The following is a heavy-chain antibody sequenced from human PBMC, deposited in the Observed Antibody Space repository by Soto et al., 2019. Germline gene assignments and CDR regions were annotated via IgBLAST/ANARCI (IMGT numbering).Heavy chain of an antibody. Sequence: GESLKISCKGSGYSFTSYWIGWVRQMPGKGLEWMGIIYPGDSDTRYSPSFQGQVTISADKSISTAYLQWSSLKASDTAMYYCARGIRVDTAMPNNNWFDPWGQGTLVTVSS. J-gene: IGHJ5*02. CDR2: IYPGDSDT. CDR1: GYSFTSYW. D-gene: IGHD5-18*01. V-gene: IGHV5-51*01. CDR3: ARGIRVDTAMPNNNWFDP.